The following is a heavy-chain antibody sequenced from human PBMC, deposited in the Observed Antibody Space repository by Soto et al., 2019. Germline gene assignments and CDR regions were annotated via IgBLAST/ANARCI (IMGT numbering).Heavy chain of an antibody. J-gene: IGHJ6*02. V-gene: IGHV1-69*04. D-gene: IGHD3-3*01. CDR3: ARDRYSYYDFWSGSLPYYYSGMDV. Sequence: SVKVSCKASGGTFSSYTIXWVRQAPGQGLEWMGRIIPILGIANYAQKFQGRVTITADKSTSTAYMELSSLRSEDTAVYYCARDRYSYYDFWSGSLPYYYSGMDVWGQGTTVTVSS. CDR2: IIPILGIA. CDR1: GGTFSSYT.